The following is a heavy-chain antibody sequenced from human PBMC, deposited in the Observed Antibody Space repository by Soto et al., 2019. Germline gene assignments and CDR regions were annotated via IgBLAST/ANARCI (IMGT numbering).Heavy chain of an antibody. CDR2: IYWDDAK. CDR1: GFSLSTTAVG. Sequence: QITLKESGPTLVKPTQTLTLTCTFSGFSLSTTAVGVGWIRQPPGRALEWLALIYWDDAKRYSPSLKSRLTITKDTSKSQVVLTMTNMDPVDTATYYGAHIAYGWVLGGFDYWGQGSLVTVSS. CDR3: AHIAYGWVLGGFDY. V-gene: IGHV2-5*02. J-gene: IGHJ4*02. D-gene: IGHD3-16*01.